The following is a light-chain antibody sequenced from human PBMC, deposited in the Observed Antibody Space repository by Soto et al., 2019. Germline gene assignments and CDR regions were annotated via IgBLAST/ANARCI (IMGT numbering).Light chain of an antibody. V-gene: IGKV1-39*01. CDR1: QSITNY. J-gene: IGKJ1*01. CDR2: AAS. CDR3: QQSCSTPWT. Sequence: DIQMTQSPSSLSASVGDRVIITCRASQSITNYLNWYQQKPGRAPKLLIYAASSLQSGVLSRFSGSGSGTDFTLTISSLQPEDFATYYCQQSCSTPWTFGQGTKVEIK.